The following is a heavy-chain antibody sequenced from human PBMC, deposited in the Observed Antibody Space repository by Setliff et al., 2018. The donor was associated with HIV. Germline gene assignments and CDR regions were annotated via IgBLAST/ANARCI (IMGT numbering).Heavy chain of an antibody. CDR2: THPEGSDT. CDR3: ARHVGDTFDI. J-gene: IGHJ3*02. CDR1: GYSFTNNW. Sequence: PGESLKISCKGSGYSFTNNWIGWVRQMPGEGLEWTGITHPEGSDTRYNPSFQGQVTMSTNKSISTAYLQWNSLKASDTAMYYCARHVGDTFDIWGQGTMVTVSS. V-gene: IGHV5-51*01. D-gene: IGHD3-16*01.